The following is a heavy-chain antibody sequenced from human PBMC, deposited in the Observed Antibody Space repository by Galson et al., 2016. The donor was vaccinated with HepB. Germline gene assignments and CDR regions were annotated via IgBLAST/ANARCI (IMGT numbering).Heavy chain of an antibody. CDR1: GGSISSSNW. J-gene: IGHJ4*02. Sequence: SETLSLTCGVSGGSISSSNWWTWVRQPPGKGLEWIGEIYHSGSTHYNPSLKSRVTISVDKSKNQFSLIMSSVTAADTAVYFCACATYCGGDCYSLDYWGLGTLVAVSS. CDR2: IYHSGST. CDR3: ACATYCGGDCYSLDY. D-gene: IGHD2-21*02. V-gene: IGHV4-4*02.